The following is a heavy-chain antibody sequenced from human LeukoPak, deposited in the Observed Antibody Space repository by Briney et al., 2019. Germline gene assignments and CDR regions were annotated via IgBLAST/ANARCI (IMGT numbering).Heavy chain of an antibody. V-gene: IGHV3-21*01. CDR1: GFTFSSYS. CDR2: ISTSSSYI. Sequence: GGSLRLSCAAYGFTFSSYSMNWVRQAPGKGLEWVSFISTSSSYIYYADSMKGRFTISRDNAKNSLYLEMNSLRAEDTAVYYCAKDAAGWLQSSYYYYYMDVWGKGTTVTISS. J-gene: IGHJ6*03. D-gene: IGHD5-24*01. CDR3: AKDAAGWLQSSYYYYYMDV.